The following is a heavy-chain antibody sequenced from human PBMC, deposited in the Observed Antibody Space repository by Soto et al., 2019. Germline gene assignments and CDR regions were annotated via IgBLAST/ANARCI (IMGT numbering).Heavy chain of an antibody. J-gene: IGHJ6*03. CDR1: GDSVRSNSWA. V-gene: IGHV6-1*01. CDR2: TYYRSRWYN. D-gene: IGHD1-7*01. CDR3: AGTTSHQWYYMDV. Sequence: PSQTVSLTCEISGDSVRSNSWAWNWIRMSPSRGLEWLARTYYRSRWYNDYAVSVRSRITVNPDTSKNQFSLQLTSVTPEDTAVYYCAGTTSHQWYYMDVWGKGTTVTVSS.